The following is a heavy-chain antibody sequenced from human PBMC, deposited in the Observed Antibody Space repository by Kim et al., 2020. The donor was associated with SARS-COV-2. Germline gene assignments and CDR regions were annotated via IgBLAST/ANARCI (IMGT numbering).Heavy chain of an antibody. CDR1: GYSFTSYW. Sequence: GESLKISCKGSGYSFTSYWISWVRQMPGKGLEWMGRIDPSDSYTNYSPSFQGHVTISADKSISTAYLQWSSLKASDTAMYYCARLTWGYYMGGGWFDPWGQGTLVTVSS. CDR2: IDPSDSYT. D-gene: IGHD3-3*01. V-gene: IGHV5-10-1*01. J-gene: IGHJ5*02. CDR3: ARLTWGYYMGGGWFDP.